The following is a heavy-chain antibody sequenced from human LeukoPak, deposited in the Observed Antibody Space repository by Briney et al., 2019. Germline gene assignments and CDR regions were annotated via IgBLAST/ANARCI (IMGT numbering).Heavy chain of an antibody. D-gene: IGHD3-22*01. CDR3: ARERITMIVVESSLYYYYYMDV. CDR1: GDSISSGDYY. Sequence: SETLSLTCTVSGDSISSGDYYWSWIRQPAGKGLEWIGRISSSGSTNYNPSLKSRVTISVDTSKNQFSLKLSSVTAADTAVYYCARERITMIVVESSLYYYYYMDVWGKGTTVTISS. CDR2: ISSSGST. V-gene: IGHV4-61*02. J-gene: IGHJ6*03.